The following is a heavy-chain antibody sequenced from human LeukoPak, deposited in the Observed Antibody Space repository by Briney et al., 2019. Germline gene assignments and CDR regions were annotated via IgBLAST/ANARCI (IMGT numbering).Heavy chain of an antibody. CDR2: ISYDGRNK. Sequence: PGGSLRLSCAASGFTFSSYAMHWVRQAPGKGPEWEAIISYDGRNKYYADSVKGRFTISRDDSKNTLYVQMNSLRAEDTAVYYCARGPRTGTAFYYYGMDVWGQGTTVTVSS. CDR3: ARGPRTGTAFYYYGMDV. D-gene: IGHD1-7*01. CDR1: GFTFSSYA. J-gene: IGHJ6*02. V-gene: IGHV3-30*04.